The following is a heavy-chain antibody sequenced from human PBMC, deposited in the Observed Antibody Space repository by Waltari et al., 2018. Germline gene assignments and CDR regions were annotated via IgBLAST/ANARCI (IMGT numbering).Heavy chain of an antibody. CDR1: GVSVSNYF. Sequence: QVQLQESGPGLVKSSETLSLTCTVSGVSVSNYFWNWIRQAPGKGPEWIGYIRNSGDTKQNPSLKSRVTMSVDTSRNEFSLRLSSVTAADTAIYYCALWESGWRAFHIWVKGLWAPSPQ. J-gene: IGHJ3*02. V-gene: IGHV4-59*08. CDR3: ALWESGWRAFHI. CDR2: IRNSGDT. D-gene: IGHD6-19*01.